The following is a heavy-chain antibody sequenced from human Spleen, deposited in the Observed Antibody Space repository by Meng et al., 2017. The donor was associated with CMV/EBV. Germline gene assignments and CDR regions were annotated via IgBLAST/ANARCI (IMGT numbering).Heavy chain of an antibody. V-gene: IGHV1-2*02. CDR2: IHPNSGGT. CDR3: ARNYYGSGGHNYLNWFDP. Sequence: TFTGYYIHWVRQAPGQGLEWMGWIHPNSGGTNYAQKFQGRVTMTSDTSINTAYMELSSLRSDDTAVYYCARNYYGSGGHNYLNWFDPWGQGTLVTVSS. J-gene: IGHJ5*02. D-gene: IGHD3-10*01. CDR1: TFTGYY.